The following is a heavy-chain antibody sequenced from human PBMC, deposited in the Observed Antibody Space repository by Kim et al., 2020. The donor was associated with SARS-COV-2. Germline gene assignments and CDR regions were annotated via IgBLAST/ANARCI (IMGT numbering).Heavy chain of an antibody. V-gene: IGHV1-18*01. CDR2: ISAYNGNT. J-gene: IGHJ6*02. CDR3: ARDRPPRSYGSGSYFIPNYYGMDV. D-gene: IGHD3-10*01. Sequence: ASVKVSCKASGYTFTSYGISWVRQAPGQGLEWMGWISAYNGNTNYAQKLQGRVTMTTDTSTSTAYMELRSLRSDDTAVYYCARDRPPRSYGSGSYFIPNYYGMDVWGQGTTVTVSS. CDR1: GYTFTSYG.